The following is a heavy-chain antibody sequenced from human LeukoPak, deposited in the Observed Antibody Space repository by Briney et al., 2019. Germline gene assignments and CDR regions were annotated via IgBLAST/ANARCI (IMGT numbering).Heavy chain of an antibody. CDR1: GFTFYSYV. CDR3: SKGGKKRGGGDFDY. V-gene: IGHV3-23*01. D-gene: IGHD3-16*01. CDR2: ISASGDTT. J-gene: IGHJ4*02. Sequence: GGSLRLSCAASGFTFYSYVMIWVRRTPGKGLEWVSAISASGDTTYYADSVKGRFTISRDNSRNTLFLQMNSLRAEDTAVYYCSKGGKKRGGGDFDYWGQGTLVTVSS.